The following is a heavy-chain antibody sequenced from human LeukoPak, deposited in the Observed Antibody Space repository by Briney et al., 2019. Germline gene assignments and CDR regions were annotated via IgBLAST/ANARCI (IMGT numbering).Heavy chain of an antibody. CDR2: ITSSSTNI. V-gene: IGHV3-48*02. Sequence: GGSLRLSCAASGFTFSTYNMNWVRQAPGKGLEWAPHITSSSTNIYYADSVKGRFTISRDNAKNALSLQMNSLRDEDTAVYYCATSGNYYLKYWGQGTLVTVSS. CDR3: ATSGNYYLKY. J-gene: IGHJ4*02. D-gene: IGHD1-26*01. CDR1: GFTFSTYN.